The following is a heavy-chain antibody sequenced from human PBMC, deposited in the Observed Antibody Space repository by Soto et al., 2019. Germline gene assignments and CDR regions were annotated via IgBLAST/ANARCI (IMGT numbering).Heavy chain of an antibody. Sequence: SETLSLTCTVSGGSISSYYWSWIRQPPGKGLEWIGCISYSGSTNYNPSLKSRVTISVDTSKNQFSLKLSSVTAADTAVYYCARDRPEFLHXTSGYWDYWGQGTLVTVSS. CDR2: ISYSGST. V-gene: IGHV4-59*01. CDR1: GGSISSYY. CDR3: ARDRPEFLHXTSGYWDY. J-gene: IGHJ4*02. D-gene: IGHD3-22*01.